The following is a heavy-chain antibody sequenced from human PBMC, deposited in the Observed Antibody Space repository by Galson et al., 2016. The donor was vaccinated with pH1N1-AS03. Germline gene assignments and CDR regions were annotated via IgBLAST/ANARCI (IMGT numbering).Heavy chain of an antibody. D-gene: IGHD4-11*01. V-gene: IGHV4-39*01. CDR2: IYYSGNS. CDR3: AKTVFTDAFDI. J-gene: IGHJ3*02. Sequence: ETLSLTCTVSGGSISSRDHYWVWIRQTPGKGLEWIGHIYYSGNSYYNPSLKSRVNFSVDTSKNQFSLKLASVTAADTAVYYCAKTVFTDAFDIWGQGAMVTVSS. CDR1: GGSISSRDHY.